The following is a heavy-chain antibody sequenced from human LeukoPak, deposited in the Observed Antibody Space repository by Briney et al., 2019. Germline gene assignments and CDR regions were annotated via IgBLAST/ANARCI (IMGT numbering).Heavy chain of an antibody. V-gene: IGHV1-8*01. CDR3: ARSTPPKWELLRGAPDY. D-gene: IGHD1-26*01. Sequence: ASVKVSCKASGYTFTSYDINWVRQATGQGLEWMGWMNPNSGNTGYAQKFQGRVTMTRNTSISTAYMELSSLRSEDTAVYYCARSTPPKWELLRGAPDYWGQGTLVTVSS. CDR2: MNPNSGNT. CDR1: GYTFTSYD. J-gene: IGHJ4*02.